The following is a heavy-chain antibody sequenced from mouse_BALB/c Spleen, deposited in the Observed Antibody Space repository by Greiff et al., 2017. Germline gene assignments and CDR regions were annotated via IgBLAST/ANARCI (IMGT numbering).Heavy chain of an antibody. CDR3: ARWNYGSSPFDY. J-gene: IGHJ2*01. Sequence: VQLQQSGPELVKPGASVKIPCKASGYTFTDYNMDWVKQSHGKSLEWIGDINPNNGGTIYNQKFKGKATLTVDKSSSTAYMELRSLTSEDTAVYYCARWNYGSSPFDYWGQGTTLTVSS. CDR1: GYTFTDYN. D-gene: IGHD1-1*01. CDR2: INPNNGGT. V-gene: IGHV1-18*01.